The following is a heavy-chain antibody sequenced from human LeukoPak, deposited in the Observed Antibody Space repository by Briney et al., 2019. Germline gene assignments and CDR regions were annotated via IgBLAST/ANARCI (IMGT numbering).Heavy chain of an antibody. CDR3: ARSSIGISPHFDY. Sequence: GGSLRLSCAASGFTFSSYSMNWVRQAPGKGLEWVSSISSSSSYIYYADSVKGRFTISRDNAKNSLYLQMNSLTAADTAVYYCARSSIGISPHFDYWGQGTLVTVSS. D-gene: IGHD6-6*01. CDR2: ISSSSSYI. V-gene: IGHV3-21*01. CDR1: GFTFSSYS. J-gene: IGHJ4*02.